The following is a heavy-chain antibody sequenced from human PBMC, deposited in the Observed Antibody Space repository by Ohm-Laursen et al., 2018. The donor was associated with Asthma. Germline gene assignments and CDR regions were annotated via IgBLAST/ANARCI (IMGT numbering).Heavy chain of an antibody. Sequence: SLRLSCTASGFPFNTSWMTWVRQVPGNGLEWVANIKPDGTENAYLDSVRGRFTISKDNAKNSLFLQMNSLRGEDTALYYCARDSGWNALDYWGQGTLVSVSS. CDR1: GFPFNTSW. D-gene: IGHD1-1*01. CDR3: ARDSGWNALDY. J-gene: IGHJ4*02. CDR2: IKPDGTEN. V-gene: IGHV3-7*03.